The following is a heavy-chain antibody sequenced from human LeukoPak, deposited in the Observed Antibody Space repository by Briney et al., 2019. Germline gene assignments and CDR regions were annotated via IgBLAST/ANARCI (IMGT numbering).Heavy chain of an antibody. V-gene: IGHV3-74*01. Sequence: GGSLRLSCAASGFTFSSYWMNWVRQAPGKGLVWVSRIASDGSSTTYADSVKGRFSISRDNAKNTLYLQMNSLRVEDTAVYYCARGSVGRDYDFWSGYYYFAYWGQGTLVTVSS. J-gene: IGHJ4*02. CDR1: GFTFSSYW. CDR3: ARGSVGRDYDFWSGYYYFAY. CDR2: IASDGSST. D-gene: IGHD3-3*01.